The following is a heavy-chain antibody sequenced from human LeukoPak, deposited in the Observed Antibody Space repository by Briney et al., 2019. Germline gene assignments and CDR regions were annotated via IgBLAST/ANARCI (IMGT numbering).Heavy chain of an antibody. CDR3: ARSGLVLSGGGVDY. V-gene: IGHV4-59*08. D-gene: IGHD6-19*01. CDR1: GGSISSYY. CDR2: IYYSGST. Sequence: PSETLSLTCTVSGGSISSYYWSWIRQPPGKGLEWIGYIYYSGSTNYNPSLKSRVTISVDTSKNQFSLKLSSVTAADTAAYYCARSGLVLSGGGVDYWGQGTLVTVSS. J-gene: IGHJ4*02.